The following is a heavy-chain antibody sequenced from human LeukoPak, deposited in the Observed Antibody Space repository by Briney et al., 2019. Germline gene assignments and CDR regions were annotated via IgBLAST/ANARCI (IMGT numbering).Heavy chain of an antibody. CDR2: IYYSGST. D-gene: IGHD2/OR15-2a*01. V-gene: IGHV4-59*01. CDR1: GGSFSGYY. CDR3: GGKLKVGNTGYYFDY. J-gene: IGHJ4*02. Sequence: PSETLSLTCAVYGGSFSGYYWSWIRQPPGKGLECIGYIYYSGSTNYNPSLKSRVTISVDTSKNQFSRNLSSFTSADTALYYCGGKLKVGNTGYYFDYWAQGTLVTVSS.